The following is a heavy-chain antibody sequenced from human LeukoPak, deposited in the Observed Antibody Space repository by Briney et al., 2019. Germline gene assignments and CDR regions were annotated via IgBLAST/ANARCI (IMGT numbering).Heavy chain of an antibody. J-gene: IGHJ4*02. CDR3: ARESDYYPEKGDY. D-gene: IGHD3-10*01. CDR1: AYTFTSYD. CDR2: ISAYNGNT. Sequence: GASVKVACKASAYTFTSYDISWVRQATAQGLEWMGWISAYNGNTHYAQKLQGRVTMTTDTSTSTAYMELRSLRSDDTAVYYCARESDYYPEKGDYWGQGTLVTVSS. V-gene: IGHV1-18*01.